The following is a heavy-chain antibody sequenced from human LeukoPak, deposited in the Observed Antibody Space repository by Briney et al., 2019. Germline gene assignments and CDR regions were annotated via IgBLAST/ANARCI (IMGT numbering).Heavy chain of an antibody. Sequence: SETLSLTCAVHGASFSGYSWSWVRQSPGKGLEWIGEVNRVGYTIYNPSLKSRVTISIDTSTTQFSLRPTSVTVADTAVYFCARERVVSDYNWFDPWGQGTPVTVSS. CDR1: GASFSGYS. J-gene: IGHJ5*02. CDR3: ARERVVSDYNWFDP. D-gene: IGHD6-25*01. V-gene: IGHV4-34*01. CDR2: VNRVGYT.